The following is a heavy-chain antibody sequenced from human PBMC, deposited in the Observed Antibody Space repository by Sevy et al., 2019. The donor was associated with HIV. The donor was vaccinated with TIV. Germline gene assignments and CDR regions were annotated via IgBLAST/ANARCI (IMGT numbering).Heavy chain of an antibody. CDR2: ISAYNGNT. J-gene: IGHJ6*02. Sequence: ASVKVYCKASGYTFTSYGISWVRQAPGQGLEWMGWISAYNGNTNYAQKLQGRVTMTTDTSTSTAYMELRSLRSDDTAVYYCARELERDYYYYYGMDVWGQGTTVTVSS. CDR1: GYTFTSYG. V-gene: IGHV1-18*01. D-gene: IGHD1-1*01. CDR3: ARELERDYYYYYGMDV.